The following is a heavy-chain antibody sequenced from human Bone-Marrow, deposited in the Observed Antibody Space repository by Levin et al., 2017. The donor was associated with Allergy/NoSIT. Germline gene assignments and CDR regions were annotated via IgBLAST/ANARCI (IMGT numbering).Heavy chain of an antibody. V-gene: IGHV3-30*18. CDR1: GFTFSSHD. J-gene: IGHJ6*03. CDR3: AKDGGFPGSLYSHYMDV. CDR2: ILFDGSNK. Sequence: PGGSLRLSCAASGFTFSSHDIHWVRQAPGKGLEWVAVILFDGSNKYYADSVKGRFTISRDNSKNTLYLQMNSLRAEDTAVYFCAKDGGFPGSLYSHYMDVWGRGTTVTVSS. D-gene: IGHD3-16*01.